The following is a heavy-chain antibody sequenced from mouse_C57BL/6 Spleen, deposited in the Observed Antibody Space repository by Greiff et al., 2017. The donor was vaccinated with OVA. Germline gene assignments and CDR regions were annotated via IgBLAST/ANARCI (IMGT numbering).Heavy chain of an antibody. D-gene: IGHD3-2*02. CDR3: ARPDSSGYVYAMDY. V-gene: IGHV1-9*01. CDR2: ILPGSGST. J-gene: IGHJ4*01. Sequence: VKLQQSGAELMKPGASVKLSCKATGYTFTGYWIEWVKQRPGHGLEWIGEILPGSGSTNYNEKFKGKATFTADTSSNTAYLQLSSLTSEDTAIYYCARPDSSGYVYAMDYWGQGTSVTVSS. CDR1: GYTFTGYW.